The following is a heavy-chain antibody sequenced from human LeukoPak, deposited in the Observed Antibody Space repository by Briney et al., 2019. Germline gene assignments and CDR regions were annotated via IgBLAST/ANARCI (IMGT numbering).Heavy chain of an antibody. CDR2: ISWNSGSI. D-gene: IGHD1-26*01. CDR3: VKDKGYSGSYYSTFDY. V-gene: IGHV3-9*03. J-gene: IGHJ4*02. Sequence: GGSLRLSCAASGFTLDDYAMHWVRQAPGKGLEWVSGISWNSGSIGYADSVKGRFTISIDNAKSSLYLQMNSLRADDMALYYCVKDKGYSGSYYSTFDYWGQGTLVTVSS. CDR1: GFTLDDYA.